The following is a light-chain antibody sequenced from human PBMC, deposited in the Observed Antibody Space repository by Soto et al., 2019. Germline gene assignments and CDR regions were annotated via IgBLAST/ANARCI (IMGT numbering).Light chain of an antibody. J-gene: IGLJ2*01. Sequence: QSALTQPPSASGSPGQSVTISCTGTSSDVGGYNYVSWYQQYPGRAPKLMIYEVNKRPSGVPDRFSGSKSGNTASLTVSGLQAEDVADYYCSSYAGSNNLGLFGGGTKLTVL. CDR2: EVN. V-gene: IGLV2-8*01. CDR1: SSDVGGYNY. CDR3: SSYAGSNNLGL.